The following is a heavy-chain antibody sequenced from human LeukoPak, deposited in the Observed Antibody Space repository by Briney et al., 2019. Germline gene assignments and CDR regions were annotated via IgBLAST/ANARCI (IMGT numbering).Heavy chain of an antibody. CDR1: GYTFIAYY. Sequence: GASVKVSCKASGYTFIAYYIHWVRQAPGQGLEWMGIINPSGGSTTYAQNFQGRVTMTRDTSTSAVYMKLSSLRSEDTAVYYCARGGSLAVAPHLYYFDYWGQGTLVTVSS. V-gene: IGHV1-46*01. J-gene: IGHJ4*02. CDR3: ARGGSLAVAPHLYYFDY. CDR2: INPSGGST. D-gene: IGHD6-19*01.